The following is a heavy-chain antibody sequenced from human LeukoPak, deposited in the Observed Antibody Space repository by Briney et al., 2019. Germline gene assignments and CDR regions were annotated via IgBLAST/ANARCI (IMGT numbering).Heavy chain of an antibody. Sequence: SETLSLTCAVYGGSFSGYYWSWFRQPPGKGLEWIGEINHSGSTNYNPSLTSRVTISVDTSKNQFSLRLSSVTAADTAVYYCARGYGGNDAFDIWGQGTMVTVSS. J-gene: IGHJ3*02. CDR1: GGSFSGYY. CDR2: INHSGST. D-gene: IGHD4-23*01. CDR3: ARGYGGNDAFDI. V-gene: IGHV4-34*01.